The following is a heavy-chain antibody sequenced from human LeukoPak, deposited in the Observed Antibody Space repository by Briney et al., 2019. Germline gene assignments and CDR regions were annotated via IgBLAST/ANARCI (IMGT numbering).Heavy chain of an antibody. CDR2: IYPGDSDT. J-gene: IGHJ5*02. Sequence: GESLKISCRGSGYSFTSYWIGWVRQMPGKGLDWMGIIYPGDSDTRYRPSFQGQVTISADKSISTAYLQWSSLKASDTAMYYCARLSGSSGYSWFDPWGQGTLVTVSS. CDR3: ARLSGSSGYSWFDP. V-gene: IGHV5-51*01. CDR1: GYSFTSYW. D-gene: IGHD3-22*01.